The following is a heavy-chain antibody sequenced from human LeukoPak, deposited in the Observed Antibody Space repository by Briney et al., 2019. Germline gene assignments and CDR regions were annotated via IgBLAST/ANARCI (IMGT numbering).Heavy chain of an antibody. V-gene: IGHV3-30*04. CDR3: ARDSPSVAAAGTLDY. J-gene: IGHJ4*02. CDR2: ISFDGSNK. D-gene: IGHD6-13*01. Sequence: GGSLRLSCAASGFTFNNYTMHWVRQAPGKGLEWVAVISFDGSNKYYADSVKGRFTTSRDNSKNTLYLQMNSLRPEDTAVYYCARDSPSVAAAGTLDYWGQGTLVTVSS. CDR1: GFTFNNYT.